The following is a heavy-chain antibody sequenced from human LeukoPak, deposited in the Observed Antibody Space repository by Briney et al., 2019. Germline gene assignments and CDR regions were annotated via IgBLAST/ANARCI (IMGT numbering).Heavy chain of an antibody. CDR1: GGTFSSYA. CDR3: ARDRYCSSTSCLDY. CDR2: IIPIFGTA. V-gene: IGHV1-69*05. D-gene: IGHD2-2*01. Sequence: SVKVSCKASGGTFSSYAISWVRQAPGQGLEWMGRIIPIFGTANYAQKFQGRVTITTDESTRTAYMELSSLRSDDTAVYYCARDRYCSSTSCLDYWGQGTLVTVSS. J-gene: IGHJ4*02.